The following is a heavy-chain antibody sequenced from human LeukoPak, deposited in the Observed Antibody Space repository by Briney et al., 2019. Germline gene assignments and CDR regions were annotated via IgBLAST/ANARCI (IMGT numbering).Heavy chain of an antibody. CDR2: VNESGGT. D-gene: IGHD1-26*01. V-gene: IGHV4-34*01. J-gene: IGHJ5*02. CDR3: ARGQGATVPQVGKNWFDP. Sequence: SETLSLTCAVYIDSFSNYHWNWIRQTTAKGMEWIGEVNESGGTNISPSLRSRVILSVDTSKNQFSLKLISVTVADTAIYYCARGQGATVPQVGKNWFDPWGQGTRVTVSS. CDR1: IDSFSNYH.